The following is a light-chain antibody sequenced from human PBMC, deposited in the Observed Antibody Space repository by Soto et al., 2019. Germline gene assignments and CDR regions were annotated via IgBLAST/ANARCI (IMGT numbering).Light chain of an antibody. J-gene: IGLJ1*01. CDR1: SSDVGGYNY. CDR2: EVS. CDR3: RSYTSSSTLV. V-gene: IGLV2-14*01. Sequence: QSALTQPASVSGSPGQSITISCTGTSSDVGGYNYVSWYQQHPGKAPKLMIYEVSNRPSGVSNRFSGSKSGNTASLTISGLQAEDEADYYCRSYTSSSTLVFGTGTKATVL.